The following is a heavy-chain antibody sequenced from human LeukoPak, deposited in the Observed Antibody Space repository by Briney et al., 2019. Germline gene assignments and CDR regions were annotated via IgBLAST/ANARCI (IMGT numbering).Heavy chain of an antibody. Sequence: PGRSLRLSCAASGFTFSSYGMHWVRQAPGKGLEWVAVIWYDGSNKYYADSVKGRFTISRDNSKNTLYLQMNSLRAEDTAVYYYARDPADCSSTSCSAEYYFDYWGQGTLVTVSS. CDR1: GFTFSSYG. CDR2: IWYDGSNK. V-gene: IGHV3-33*01. J-gene: IGHJ4*02. CDR3: ARDPADCSSTSCSAEYYFDY. D-gene: IGHD2-2*01.